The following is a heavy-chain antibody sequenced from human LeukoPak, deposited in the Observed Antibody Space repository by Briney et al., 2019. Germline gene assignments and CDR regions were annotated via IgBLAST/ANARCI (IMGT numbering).Heavy chain of an antibody. J-gene: IGHJ4*02. CDR2: ISGSGGST. Sequence: PGGSLRLSCAASGFTFSSYAMSWVRQAPGKGLEWVSAISGSGGSTYYADSVKGRFTISRDNSKNTLYLQMNSLRAEDTAVYYCAKADGGLFRGVIPHFDYWGQGTLVTVSS. V-gene: IGHV3-23*01. CDR3: AKADGGLFRGVIPHFDY. CDR1: GFTFSSYA. D-gene: IGHD3-10*01.